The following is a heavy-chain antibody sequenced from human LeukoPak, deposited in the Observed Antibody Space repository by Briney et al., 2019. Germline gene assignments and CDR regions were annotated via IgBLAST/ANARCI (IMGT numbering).Heavy chain of an antibody. CDR3: ARGDFWSGYYDY. D-gene: IGHD3-3*01. CDR2: IYYSGST. V-gene: IGHV4-59*01. CDR1: GGSISSYY. J-gene: IGHJ4*02. Sequence: TSETLSLTCTVSGGSISSYYWSWIRQPPGKGLEWIGYIYYSGSTNYNPSLKSRVTISVDTSKNQFSLKLSSVTAADTAVYYCARGDFWSGYYDYWGQGTLVTVSS.